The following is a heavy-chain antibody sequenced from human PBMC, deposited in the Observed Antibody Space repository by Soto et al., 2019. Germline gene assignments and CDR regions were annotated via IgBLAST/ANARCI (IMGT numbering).Heavy chain of an antibody. Sequence: QVQLVQSGAEEKKPGASVKVSCKASGYTFTSYAMHWVRQAPGQRLEWMGWINAGNGNTKYSQKXXXXXXXXXXXXXXXXXXXXXXXXXXXXXXXXXXXXXXXXXALDYWGQGTLVTVSS. CDR1: GYTFTSYA. J-gene: IGHJ4*02. CDR3: XXXXXXXXALDY. V-gene: IGHV1-3*05. CDR2: INAGNGNT.